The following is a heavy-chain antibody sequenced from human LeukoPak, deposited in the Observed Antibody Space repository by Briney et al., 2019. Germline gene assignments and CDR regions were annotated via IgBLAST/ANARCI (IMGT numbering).Heavy chain of an antibody. J-gene: IGHJ5*02. Sequence: ASVKVSCKASGYTFTGYYMHWVRQAPGQGLEWMGWINPNSGGTNYAQKFQGRVTMTRDTSISTAYMELSRLRSDDTAVYYCARRKDSSSWLDWFDPWGQGTLVTVSS. V-gene: IGHV1-2*02. CDR3: ARRKDSSSWLDWFDP. D-gene: IGHD6-13*01. CDR1: GYTFTGYY. CDR2: INPNSGGT.